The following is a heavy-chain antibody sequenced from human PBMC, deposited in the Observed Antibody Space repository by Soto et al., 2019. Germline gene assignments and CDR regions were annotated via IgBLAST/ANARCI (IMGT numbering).Heavy chain of an antibody. CDR1: GFSLSTSGMC. CDR2: IDWDDDK. J-gene: IGHJ6*02. D-gene: IGHD3-22*01. CDR3: ARISGVITRASYYYGMDV. Sequence: SGPTLVNPTQTLTLTCTFSGFSLSTSGMCVSWIRQPPGKALEWLALIDWDDDKYYSTSLKTRLTISKDTSKNQVVLTMTNMDPVDTATYYCARISGVITRASYYYGMDVWGQGTTVTVSS. V-gene: IGHV2-70*01.